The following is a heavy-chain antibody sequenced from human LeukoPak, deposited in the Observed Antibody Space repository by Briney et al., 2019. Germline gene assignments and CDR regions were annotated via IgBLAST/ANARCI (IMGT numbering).Heavy chain of an antibody. CDR1: GFSFSGSA. J-gene: IGHJ5*02. Sequence: GGTLRLSCAASGFSFSGSAIHWVRQTSGKGLEWIGRIRSQADSYATAYSASVKGRFSISRDDSKNTAYLQMNSLRAEDTAVYYCTAHLLYCNTTDCAPRGFDPWGQGTLVTVSS. V-gene: IGHV3-73*01. CDR2: IRSQADSYAT. D-gene: IGHD2/OR15-2a*01. CDR3: TAHLLYCNTTDCAPRGFDP.